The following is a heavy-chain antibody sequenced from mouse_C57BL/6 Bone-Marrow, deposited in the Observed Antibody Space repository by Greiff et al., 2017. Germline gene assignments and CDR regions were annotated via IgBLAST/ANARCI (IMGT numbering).Heavy chain of an antibody. J-gene: IGHJ4*01. D-gene: IGHD2-4*01. CDR1: GFTFSSYA. CDR2: ISDGGSYT. CDR3: ARDDYVYYAMDY. Sequence: EVKLQESGGGLVKPGGSLKLSCAASGFTFSSYAMSWVRQTPEKRLEWVATISDGGSYTYYPDNVKGRCTISRDKAKNNLYLQMSHLKSEDTAMYYCARDDYVYYAMDYWGQGTSVTVSS. V-gene: IGHV5-4*01.